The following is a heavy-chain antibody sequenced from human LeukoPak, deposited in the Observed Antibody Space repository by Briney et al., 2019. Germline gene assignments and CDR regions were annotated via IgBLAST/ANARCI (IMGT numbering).Heavy chain of an antibody. CDR3: VKPYPTLTTSSVLDS. CDR2: IRNDGSYK. V-gene: IGHV3-30*02. J-gene: IGHJ4*02. Sequence: GGSLRLSCAASGFILSRYGMHWVRQAPGKGLEWVAFIRNDGSYKYYSDSVRGRFTISRDISKDTLYLQVNSLRAEDTAVYYCVKPYPTLTTSSVLDSWGQGTLVTVSS. D-gene: IGHD4-11*01. CDR1: GFILSRYG.